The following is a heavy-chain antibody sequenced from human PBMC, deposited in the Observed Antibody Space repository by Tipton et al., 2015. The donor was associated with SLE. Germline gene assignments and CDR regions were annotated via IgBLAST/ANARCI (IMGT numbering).Heavy chain of an antibody. D-gene: IGHD1-26*01. CDR2: IIPIFGTA. CDR1: GGTFSSYT. V-gene: IGHV1-69*01. Sequence: QVQLVQSGAEVKKPGSSVKVSCKASGGTFSSYTINWVRQAPGQGLEWMGGIIPIFGTANYAQKFQDRVTITTDESKSTAYMELGSLRSEDTAVDYCARGWTEVGATPSPYGYWGQGTLVTVSS. J-gene: IGHJ4*02. CDR3: ARGWTEVGATPSPYGY.